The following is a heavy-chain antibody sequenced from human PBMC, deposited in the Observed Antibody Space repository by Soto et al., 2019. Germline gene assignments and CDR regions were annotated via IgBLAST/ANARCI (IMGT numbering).Heavy chain of an antibody. V-gene: IGHV3-33*01. D-gene: IGHD3-3*01. CDR3: ARQKVLRFLEWSRYGMDV. CDR1: GFTFSSYG. Sequence: GGSLRLSCAASGFTFSSYGMHWVRQAPGKGLEWVAVIWYDGSNKYYADSVKGRFTISRDNSKNTLYLQMNSLGAEDTAVYYCARQKVLRFLEWSRYGMDVWGQGTTVTVSS. J-gene: IGHJ6*02. CDR2: IWYDGSNK.